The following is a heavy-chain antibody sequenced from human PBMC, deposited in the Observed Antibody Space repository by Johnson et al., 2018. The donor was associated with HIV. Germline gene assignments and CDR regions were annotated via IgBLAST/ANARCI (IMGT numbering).Heavy chain of an antibody. D-gene: IGHD1-26*01. CDR2: INQDGSEK. CDR3: ARDTLAWGLLPPIGAFDI. J-gene: IGHJ3*02. Sequence: VQLVESGGGLVQPGGSLRLACAVSGFTVSSNYMSWVRQAPGKGLEWVANINQDGSEKYYVGSLEGRFTISRDNAKTSLYLQMNSLRAEDTAVYYCARDTLAWGLLPPIGAFDIWGQGTMVTVSS. V-gene: IGHV3-7*03. CDR1: GFTVSSNY.